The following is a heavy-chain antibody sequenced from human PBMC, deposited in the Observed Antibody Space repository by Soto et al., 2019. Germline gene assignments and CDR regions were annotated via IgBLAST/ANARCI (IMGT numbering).Heavy chain of an antibody. CDR2: ISYDGSQK. CDR1: GYTFRTYA. CDR3: ARDMDRGGWLFPRIDY. Sequence: GGSLRLSCAASGYTFRTYAMHWVRQAPGKGLEWVAVISYDGSQKYNADSVKGRFIISRDNSENTLYLQMNSLRAEDTAVYYCARDMDRGGWLFPRIDYWGRGTAVTVSS. J-gene: IGHJ4*02. V-gene: IGHV3-30-3*01. D-gene: IGHD2-2*03.